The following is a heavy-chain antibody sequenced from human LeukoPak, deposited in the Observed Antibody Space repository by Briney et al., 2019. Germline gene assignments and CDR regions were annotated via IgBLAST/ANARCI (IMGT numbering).Heavy chain of an antibody. CDR2: IYYSGST. CDR3: ARGGPNIPDF. D-gene: IGHD2-15*01. CDR1: GGSISGSGYY. Sequence: SETLSLTCTVSGGSISGSGYYWGWIRQPPGKGLEWIGSIYYSGSTYYNPSLKSRVTISVDTSKKQFSLKLSSVTAADTAVYHCARGGPNIPDFWGQGTLVTVSS. J-gene: IGHJ4*02. V-gene: IGHV4-39*07.